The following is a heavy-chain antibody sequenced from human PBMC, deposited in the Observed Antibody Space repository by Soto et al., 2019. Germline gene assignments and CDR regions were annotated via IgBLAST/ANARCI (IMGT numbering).Heavy chain of an antibody. J-gene: IGHJ6*02. D-gene: IGHD6-13*01. CDR1: GYTFTSYD. CDR2: MNPNSGNT. V-gene: IGHV1-8*01. CDR3: ARGSRGIAAAGTRDYYYYYGMDV. Sequence: ASVKVSCKASGYTFTSYDINWVRQATGQGLEWMGWMNPNSGNTGYAQKFQGRVTMTRNTSISTAYMELSSLRSEDTAVYYCARGSRGIAAAGTRDYYYYYGMDVWGQGSTGNVSS.